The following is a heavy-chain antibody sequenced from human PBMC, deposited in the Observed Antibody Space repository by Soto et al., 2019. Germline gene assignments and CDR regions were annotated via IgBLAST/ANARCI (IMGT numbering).Heavy chain of an antibody. J-gene: IGHJ4*02. V-gene: IGHV2-70*01. Sequence: PTQTLTLTCSFSGFSLSTVSMCVSWIHQTPGKALEYLALIDWEDEKFYSASLKTRLTISKDTSKNQVVLTMTDMDPADTATYYCARLRVDSGGYHFDIWGQGTLVTVSS. D-gene: IGHD2-21*01. CDR1: GFSLSTVSMC. CDR3: ARLRVDSGGYHFDI. CDR2: IDWEDEK.